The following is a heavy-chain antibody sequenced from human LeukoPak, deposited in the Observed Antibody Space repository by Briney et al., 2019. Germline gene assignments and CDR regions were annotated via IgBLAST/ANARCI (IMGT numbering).Heavy chain of an antibody. CDR1: GFTFSSYG. V-gene: IGHV3-33*01. D-gene: IGHD2-15*01. CDR3: ARGYCSGGSCYPPGA. CDR2: IWYDGSNK. J-gene: IGHJ5*02. Sequence: GGSLRLSCAASGFTFSSYGMHWVRQAPGKGLEGVAVIWYDGSNKYYADSVKGRFTISRDNSKNTLYLQMNSLRAEDTAVYYCARGYCSGGSCYPPGAWGQGTLVTVSS.